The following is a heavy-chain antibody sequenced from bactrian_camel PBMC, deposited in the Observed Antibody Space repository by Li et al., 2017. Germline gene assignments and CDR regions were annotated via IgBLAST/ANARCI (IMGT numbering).Heavy chain of an antibody. CDR1: RFPYNNYY. CDR2: IYSGGGRT. CDR3: AAARPVEKGGRLYRQCGRIEYED. D-gene: IGHD7*01. V-gene: IGHV3S40*01. J-gene: IGHJ4*01. Sequence: DVQLVESGGGSVQAGGSLRLFCVGYRFPYNNYYMGWFRQAPGKEREAAEGVAAIYSGGGRTYYIDSVKGRFTTSQDKEKKLMYLQMSNLKPEDSATYYCAAARPVEKGGRLYRQCGRIEYEDWGQGTQVTVS.